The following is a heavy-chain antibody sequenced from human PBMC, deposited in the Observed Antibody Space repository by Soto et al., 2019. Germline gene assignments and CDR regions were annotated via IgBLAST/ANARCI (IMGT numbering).Heavy chain of an antibody. J-gene: IGHJ4*02. CDR3: TRHAASDYYDSSGYSWFVY. D-gene: IGHD3-22*01. CDR1: GFTFSGSA. V-gene: IGHV3-73*01. CDR2: IRSKANSYAT. Sequence: GGSLRLSCAASGFTFSGSAMHWVRQASGKGLEWVGRIRSKANSYATAYAASVKGRFTISRDDSKNTAYLQMNSLKTEDTAVYYCTRHAASDYYDSSGYSWFVYWGQGTLVTVSS.